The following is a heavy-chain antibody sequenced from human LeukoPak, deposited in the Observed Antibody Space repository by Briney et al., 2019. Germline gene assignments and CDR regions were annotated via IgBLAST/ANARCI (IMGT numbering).Heavy chain of an antibody. CDR3: ARVRAYAFDP. V-gene: IGHV3-64*01. CDR1: GFTFSSYA. Sequence: PGGSLRLSCAASGFTFSSYAMHWVRQAPGKGLEYVSAISSNGGSTYYANSVKGRFTISRDNSKNTLYLQMGSLRAEDMAVYYCARVRAYAFDPWGQGTLVTVSS. J-gene: IGHJ5*02. CDR2: ISSNGGST. D-gene: IGHD2-21*01.